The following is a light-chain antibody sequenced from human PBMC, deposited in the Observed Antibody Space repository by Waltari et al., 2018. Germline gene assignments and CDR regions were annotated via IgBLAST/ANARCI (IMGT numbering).Light chain of an antibody. CDR2: DAS. Sequence: DIQMSQSPSSVSASVGDRVTLTCRASQGISSRLAWYQQKPGKAPQLLISDASSLHSGVPSRFSGSGSGTDFTLTISSLQPEDFATYYCQQYNSYPRVTFGGGTKVEIK. J-gene: IGKJ4*01. V-gene: IGKV1D-16*01. CDR3: QQYNSYPRVT. CDR1: QGISSR.